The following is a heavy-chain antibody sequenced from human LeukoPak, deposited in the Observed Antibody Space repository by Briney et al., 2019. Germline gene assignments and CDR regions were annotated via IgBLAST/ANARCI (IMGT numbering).Heavy chain of an antibody. D-gene: IGHD6-19*01. Sequence: SVKVSCKASGGTFSSYTISWVRQAPGQGLEWMGRIIPILGIANYAQKFQGRVTITADKSTSTAYMELSSLRPEDTAVYYCAREDGSGWYGGGHWGQGTLVTVSS. CDR3: AREDGSGWYGGGH. CDR1: GGTFSSYT. J-gene: IGHJ4*02. CDR2: IIPILGIA. V-gene: IGHV1-69*04.